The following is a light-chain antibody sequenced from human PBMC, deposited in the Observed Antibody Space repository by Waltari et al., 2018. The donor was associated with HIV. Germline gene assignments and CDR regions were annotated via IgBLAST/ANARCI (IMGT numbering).Light chain of an antibody. V-gene: IGLV1-44*01. CDR3: AAWDDSLNGWV. J-gene: IGLJ3*02. CDR2: SND. CDR1: SSNIRSNT. Sequence: QSVLTQQPSASGTPGQRVTIPCSGSSSNIRSNTVSWYQQLPGTAPKLLIYSNDQRPSGVPDRFSGSKSGTSASLAISGLQSEDEADYYCAAWDDSLNGWVFGGGTKLTVL.